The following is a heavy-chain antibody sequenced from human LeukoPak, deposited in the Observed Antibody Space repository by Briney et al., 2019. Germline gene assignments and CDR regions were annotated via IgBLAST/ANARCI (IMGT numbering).Heavy chain of an antibody. V-gene: IGHV4-59*08. J-gene: IGHJ4*02. Sequence: KASETLSLTCTVSGGSFSSYYWSWIRQPPGKGLEWIGYIYYSGSTNYNPSLKSRVTISVDTSKNQFSLKLSSVTAADTAVYYCARHWLDSGTPDRFDYWGQGTLVTVSS. CDR3: ARHWLDSGTPDRFDY. CDR1: GGSFSSYY. CDR2: IYYSGST. D-gene: IGHD3-10*01.